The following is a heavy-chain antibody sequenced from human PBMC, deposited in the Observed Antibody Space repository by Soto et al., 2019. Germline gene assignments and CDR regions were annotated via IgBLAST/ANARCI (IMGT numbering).Heavy chain of an antibody. Sequence: QVQLQESGPGLVKPSQTLSLTCTVSGGSISSGGYYWSWIRQHPGKGLEWIGYIYYSGSTYYNPSLKSRLTISVDTSKNQFSMKLSSVTAADTAVYYCARESGTTGPQDIWGQGTMVTVSS. CDR3: ARESGTTGPQDI. CDR1: GGSISSGGYY. D-gene: IGHD1-7*01. V-gene: IGHV4-31*03. CDR2: IYYSGST. J-gene: IGHJ3*02.